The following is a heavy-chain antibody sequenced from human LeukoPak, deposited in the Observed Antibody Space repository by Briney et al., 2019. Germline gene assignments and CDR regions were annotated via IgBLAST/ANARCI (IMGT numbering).Heavy chain of an antibody. Sequence: GGSLRLSCAASGFTVSSNYMSWVRQAPGKGLEWVSVIYSGGSTYYADSVKGRFTISRDNSKNTLYLQMNSLRAEDTAVYYCATPRGYSYGYAPAFDYWGQGTLVTVSS. CDR2: IYSGGST. J-gene: IGHJ4*02. CDR3: ATPRGYSYGYAPAFDY. D-gene: IGHD5-18*01. CDR1: GFTVSSNY. V-gene: IGHV3-66*01.